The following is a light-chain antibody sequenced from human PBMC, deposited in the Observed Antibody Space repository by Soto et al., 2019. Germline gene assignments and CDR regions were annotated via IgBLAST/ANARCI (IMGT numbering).Light chain of an antibody. CDR2: LNSDGSH. J-gene: IGLJ1*01. V-gene: IGLV4-69*01. CDR3: QTWGTGMPYV. CDR1: SGHSSYA. Sequence: QPVLTQSPSASASLGASVKLPCTLSSGHSSYALVWHQQQPEKGPRYLMKLNSDGSHSKGDGIPDRFSGSSSGAERYLTISSLQSEDEADYYCQTWGTGMPYVFGTGTKV.